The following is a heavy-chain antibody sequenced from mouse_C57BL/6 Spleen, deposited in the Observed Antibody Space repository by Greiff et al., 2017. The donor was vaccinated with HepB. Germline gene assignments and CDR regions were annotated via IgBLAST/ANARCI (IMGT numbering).Heavy chain of an antibody. V-gene: IGHV1-69*01. CDR1: GYTFTSYW. Sequence: QVQLQQPGAELVMPGASVKLSCKASGYTFTSYWMHWVKQRPGQGLEWIGEIDPSDSYTNYNQKFKGKSTLTVDKSSSTAYMQLSSLTSEDSAVDYCARSLKVVNYAMDDWGQGTSVTVSS. CDR2: IDPSDSYT. D-gene: IGHD1-3*01. J-gene: IGHJ4*01. CDR3: ARSLKVVNYAMDD.